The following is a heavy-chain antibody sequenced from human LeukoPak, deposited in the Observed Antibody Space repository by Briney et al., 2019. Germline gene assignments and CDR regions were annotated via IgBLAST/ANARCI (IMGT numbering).Heavy chain of an antibody. Sequence: SETLSLTCTVSGGSISSHYWSWIRQPPGKGLEGIGYIYYSGSTNYNPSLKSRVTISVDTSKNQFSLKLSSVTAADTAVYYCARAVMSRVAAYFDLWGRGTLVTVSS. CDR1: GGSISSHY. V-gene: IGHV4-59*11. J-gene: IGHJ2*01. D-gene: IGHD2-15*01. CDR2: IYYSGST. CDR3: ARAVMSRVAAYFDL.